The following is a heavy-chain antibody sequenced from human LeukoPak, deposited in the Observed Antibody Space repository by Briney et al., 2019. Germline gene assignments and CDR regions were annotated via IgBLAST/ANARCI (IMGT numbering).Heavy chain of an antibody. D-gene: IGHD2-8*02. J-gene: IGHJ4*02. CDR3: XRDLRNIGYCTGGVCSGSFDY. V-gene: IGHV3-48*02. CDR2: ISSSSSTI. Sequence: GGSLRLSCAASGFTFSIYSMNWVRQAPGKGLEWVSYISSSSSTIYYADSVKGRFTISRDNAKNSLYLQMNSLRDEDTAVYYCXRDLRNIGYCTGGVCSGSFDYWGQGTLVTVSS. CDR1: GFTFSIYS.